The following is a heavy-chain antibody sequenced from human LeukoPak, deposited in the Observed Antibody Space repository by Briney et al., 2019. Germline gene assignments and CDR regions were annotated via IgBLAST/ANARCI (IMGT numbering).Heavy chain of an antibody. D-gene: IGHD1-26*01. CDR3: AKFRDGSCYSDMDV. J-gene: IGHJ6*02. V-gene: IGHV3-9*01. CDR1: GFTFDDYA. Sequence: PGRSLRLSCAASGFTFDDYAMHWVRQAPGKGLEWVSGISWNSGSIGYADSVKGRFTISRDNSKNTLYLQMNSLRAEDTAVYYCAKFRDGSCYSDMDVWGQGTTVTVSS. CDR2: ISWNSGSI.